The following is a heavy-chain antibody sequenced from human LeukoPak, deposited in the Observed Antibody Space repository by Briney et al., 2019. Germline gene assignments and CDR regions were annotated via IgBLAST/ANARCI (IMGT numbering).Heavy chain of an antibody. CDR3: ASTPRYNWNSWN. V-gene: IGHV1-8*03. J-gene: IGHJ4*02. CDR1: GYTFTSYD. CDR2: MNPNSGNT. D-gene: IGHD1-7*01. Sequence: ASVKVSCKASGYTFTSYDINWVRQATGQGLEWMGWMNPNSGNTGYAQKFQGRVTITRNTSISTAYMELSSLRSEDTAVYYCASTPRYNWNSWNWGQGTLVTVSS.